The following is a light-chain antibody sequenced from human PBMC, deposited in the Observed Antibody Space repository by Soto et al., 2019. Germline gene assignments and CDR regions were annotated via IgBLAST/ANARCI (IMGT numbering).Light chain of an antibody. CDR3: CSYAGSSTWV. CDR2: EGS. J-gene: IGLJ1*01. Sequence: QSALTQPASVSGSPGQSITISCTGTSSDVGSYNLVSWYQQHPGKAPKLMIYEGSKWPSGVSNRFSGSKSGNTASLTISGLQAEDEADYSCCSYAGSSTWVFGTGTKLTVL. V-gene: IGLV2-23*01. CDR1: SSDVGSYNL.